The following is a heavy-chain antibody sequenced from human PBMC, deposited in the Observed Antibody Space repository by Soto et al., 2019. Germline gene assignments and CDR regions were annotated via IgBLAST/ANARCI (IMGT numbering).Heavy chain of an antibody. V-gene: IGHV1-69*13. D-gene: IGHD3-10*01. J-gene: IGHJ6*02. CDR1: GGTFSSYA. CDR2: IIPIFGTA. Sequence: SVKVACKASGGTFSSYAISWVRQAHGQGLEWMGGIIPIFGTANYAQKFQGRVTITADESTSTAYMELSSLRSEDTAVYYCARAQGVIEFKREDYYYYGMDVWGQGTTVTVSS. CDR3: ARAQGVIEFKREDYYYYGMDV.